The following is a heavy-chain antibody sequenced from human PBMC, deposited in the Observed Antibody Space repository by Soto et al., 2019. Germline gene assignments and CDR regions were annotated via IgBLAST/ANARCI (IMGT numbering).Heavy chain of an antibody. CDR3: AKGVTYYYNSGGYYLGWDYYYGMDV. V-gene: IGHV3-9*01. D-gene: IGHD3-22*01. CDR2: ISWNSGSI. Sequence: PGGSLRLSCAASGFTFDDYAMHWVRQAPGKGLEWVSGISWNSGSIGYADSVKGRFTISRDNAKNSLYLQMNSLRAEDTALYYCAKGVTYYYNSGGYYLGWDYYYGMDVWGQGTTVTVSS. CDR1: GFTFDDYA. J-gene: IGHJ6*02.